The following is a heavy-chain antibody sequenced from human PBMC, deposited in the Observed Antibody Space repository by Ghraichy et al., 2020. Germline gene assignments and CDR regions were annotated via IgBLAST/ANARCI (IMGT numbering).Heavy chain of an antibody. V-gene: IGHV3-23*01. J-gene: IGHJ4*02. Sequence: GGSLRLSCAASGFTFSNSAMSWVRQAPGKGLEWVSSISDGGGSAYYADSVKGRFTISRDNSKNTLYLQMNSLRAEDTATYYCAKGEHNYGQYYFDYWGQGTLVTVSS. CDR3: AKGEHNYGQYYFDY. CDR1: GFTFSNSA. D-gene: IGHD4-11*01. CDR2: ISDGGGSA.